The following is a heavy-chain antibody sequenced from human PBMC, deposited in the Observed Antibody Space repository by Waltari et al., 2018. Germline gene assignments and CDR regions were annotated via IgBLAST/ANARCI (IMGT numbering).Heavy chain of an antibody. V-gene: IGHV4-39*07. J-gene: IGHJ4*02. CDR3: ARVHDILTGYYSSGLLGFDY. CDR2: IYYSGST. Sequence: QLQLQESGPGLVKPSETLSLTCTVSGGSISSSSYYWGWIRQPPGKGLEWIGSIYYSGSTNYNPSLKSRVTISVDTSKNQFSLKLSSVTAADTAVYYCARVHDILTGYYSSGLLGFDYWGQGTLVTVSS. D-gene: IGHD3-9*01. CDR1: GGSISSSSYY.